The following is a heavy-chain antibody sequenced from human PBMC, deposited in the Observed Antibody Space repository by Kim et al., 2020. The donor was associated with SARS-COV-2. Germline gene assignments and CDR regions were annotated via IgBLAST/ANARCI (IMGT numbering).Heavy chain of an antibody. J-gene: IGHJ4*02. CDR1: GFTFSSYG. CDR2: IWYDGSNK. D-gene: IGHD3-10*01. Sequence: GGSLRLSCAASGFTFSSYGMHWVRQAPGKGLEWVAVIWYDGSNKYYADSVKGRFTISRDNSKNTLYLQMNSLRAEDTAVYYCAKTHSFEDYFDYWDQGTLVTVSS. CDR3: AKTHSFEDYFDY. V-gene: IGHV3-33*06.